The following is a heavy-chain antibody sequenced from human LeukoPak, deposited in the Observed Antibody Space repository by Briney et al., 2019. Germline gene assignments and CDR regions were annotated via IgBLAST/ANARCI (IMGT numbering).Heavy chain of an antibody. D-gene: IGHD3-10*01. CDR2: IYYSGST. J-gene: IGHJ3*02. CDR1: GGSISSGDYY. CDR3: ARGRSITLLRGVAMSDGFDI. Sequence: SETLSLTCTVSGGSISSGDYYWSWIRQPPGKGLEWIGYIYYSGSTFYNPSLKSRVTISVDTSKNQFSLKLSSVTAADTAVYYCARGRSITLLRGVAMSDGFDIWGQGAMVAVSS. V-gene: IGHV4-30-4*01.